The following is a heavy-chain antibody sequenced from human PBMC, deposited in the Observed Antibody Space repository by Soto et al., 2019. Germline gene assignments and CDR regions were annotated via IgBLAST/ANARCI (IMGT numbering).Heavy chain of an antibody. CDR1: GFTFSSYW. Sequence: EVQLVESGGGLVQPGGSLRLSCAASGFTFSSYWMHWVRQAPGKGLVWVSRINSDGSSTRYADSVKGRFTISRDNAKNTLYLQMNSLRAEDTDVYYCARARAIAAAGISWFDPWGQGTLVTVSS. J-gene: IGHJ5*02. CDR2: INSDGSST. CDR3: ARARAIAAAGISWFDP. D-gene: IGHD6-13*01. V-gene: IGHV3-74*01.